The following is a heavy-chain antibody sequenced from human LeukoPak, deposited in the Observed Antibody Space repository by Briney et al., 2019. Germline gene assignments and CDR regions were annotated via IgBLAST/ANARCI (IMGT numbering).Heavy chain of an antibody. CDR3: ARAHMASSSTIRMDP. D-gene: IGHD5/OR15-5a*01. Sequence: ASVTVSCKASGYTFTGYHMHWVRQAPGQGLEWMGWSNPNTGGTNYAQKFQGRVTMTRDTSISTAYTELSSLRSDDTAVYYCARAHMASSSTIRMDPWGQGTLVIVSS. V-gene: IGHV1-2*02. CDR1: GYTFTGYH. CDR2: SNPNTGGT. J-gene: IGHJ5*02.